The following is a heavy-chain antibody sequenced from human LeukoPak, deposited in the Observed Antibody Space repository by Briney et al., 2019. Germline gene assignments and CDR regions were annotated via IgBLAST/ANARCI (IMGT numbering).Heavy chain of an antibody. D-gene: IGHD1-26*01. Sequence: GGSLRLSCAASGFTFSSYWMSWVRQAPGKGLEGVANIKREGSEKYYVDSVKGRFTISTDNAKNSLYLQMNSLRAEDTAVYYCARGRWETLDYWGQGTLVTVSS. V-gene: IGHV3-7*03. CDR1: GFTFSSYW. CDR3: ARGRWETLDY. CDR2: IKREGSEK. J-gene: IGHJ4*02.